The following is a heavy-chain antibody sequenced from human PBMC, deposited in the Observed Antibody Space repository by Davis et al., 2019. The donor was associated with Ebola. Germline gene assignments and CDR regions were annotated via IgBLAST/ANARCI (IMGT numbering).Heavy chain of an antibody. CDR1: GFIFSNYW. J-gene: IGHJ4*02. CDR3: ARDQGH. Sequence: GESLKISCAASGFIFSNYWMTWVRQAPGEGLEWVANIKQDGSEKYYVDSVKGRFTISRDNAKNSLYLQMNSLRAEDTAVYYCARDQGHWGQGTLVTVSS. V-gene: IGHV3-7*01. CDR2: IKQDGSEK.